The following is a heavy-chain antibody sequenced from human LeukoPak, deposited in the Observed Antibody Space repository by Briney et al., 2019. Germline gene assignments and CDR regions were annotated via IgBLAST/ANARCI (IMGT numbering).Heavy chain of an antibody. CDR2: IYFTGYT. J-gene: IGHJ4*02. CDR3: AREGDGSGCFDY. V-gene: IGHV4-39*07. D-gene: IGHD3-10*01. CDR1: GGSISSGTSF. Sequence: PSETLSLTCAVSGGSISSGTSFWGWIRQPPGKGLEWIGSIYFTGYTYDSPALKSRLTLSIDTSKNQFSLMLSSVTAEDTAVYYCAREGDGSGCFDYWGQGTLVTVSS.